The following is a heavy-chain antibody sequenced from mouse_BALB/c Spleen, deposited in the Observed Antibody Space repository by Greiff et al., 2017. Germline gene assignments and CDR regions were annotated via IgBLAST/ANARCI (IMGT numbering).Heavy chain of an antibody. V-gene: IGHV1S56*01. CDR1: GYTFTSYY. Sequence: VQLQESGPELVKPGASVRISCKASGYTFTSYYIHWVKQRPGQGLEWIGWIYPGNVNTKYNEKFKGKATLTADKSSSTAYMQLSSLTSEDSAVYFCARSDSSGSMDYWGQGTSVTVSS. CDR3: ARSDSSGSMDY. CDR2: IYPGNVNT. J-gene: IGHJ4*01. D-gene: IGHD3-2*01.